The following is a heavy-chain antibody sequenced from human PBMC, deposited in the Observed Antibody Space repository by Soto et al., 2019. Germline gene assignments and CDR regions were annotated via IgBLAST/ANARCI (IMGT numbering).Heavy chain of an antibody. Sequence: GSLRLSCAASGFTFSIYDMHWVRQAPGKGLEWVAVISYDGSNKYYRDSVKGRFTISRDNSKNTLYLQMNSLRVEDTAVYYCAKGSYSGTYSDFDYWGQGTLVTVSS. CDR3: AKGSYSGTYSDFDY. V-gene: IGHV3-30*18. CDR2: ISYDGSNK. J-gene: IGHJ4*02. D-gene: IGHD1-26*01. CDR1: GFTFSIYD.